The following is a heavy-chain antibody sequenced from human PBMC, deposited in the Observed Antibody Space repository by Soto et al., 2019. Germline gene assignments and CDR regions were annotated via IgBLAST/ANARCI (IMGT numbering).Heavy chain of an antibody. J-gene: IGHJ4*02. CDR2: IVPIVGTT. V-gene: IGHV1-69*12. D-gene: IGHD2-15*01. CDR1: GVTFSSYA. Sequence: QVQLVQSGAEVRQPASSVKVSCKTSGVTFSSYAISWVRQAPGQGLEWMGGIVPIVGTTNYAQKFQGRVTITADEATSTAYLQLSRLRADDTAVYYCVRVVAIPGSTDHWGQGTLATVSS. CDR3: VRVVAIPGSTDH.